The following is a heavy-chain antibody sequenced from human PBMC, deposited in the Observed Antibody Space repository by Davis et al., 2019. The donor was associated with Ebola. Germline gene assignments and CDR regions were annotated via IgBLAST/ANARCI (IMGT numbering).Heavy chain of an antibody. CDR2: ISRSGGTT. CDR1: GFTFTANS. J-gene: IGHJ4*02. V-gene: IGHV3-48*02. Sequence: PGGSLRLSCITSGFTFTANSMNWVRQAPGQGLEWISYISRSGGTTYYADVVQGRLTISRDNAKNSLYMQMNSLRYEDTAVYYCVRASSGSYYSVFDNWGQGSLVTVTS. CDR3: VRASSGSYYSVFDN. D-gene: IGHD1-26*01.